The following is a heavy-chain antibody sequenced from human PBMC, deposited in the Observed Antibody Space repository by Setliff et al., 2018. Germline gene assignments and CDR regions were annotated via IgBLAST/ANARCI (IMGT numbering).Heavy chain of an antibody. J-gene: IGHJ6*03. Sequence: ASVKVSCKASGYTFSAYDFNWVRQAPGQGLEWVGSMSPQSDNTVYAQKFLGRVTMTKNTSISTAYMELSSLRSEDTAVYYCARGQPPTPRPYFYHMDVWGKGTTVT. V-gene: IGHV1-8*02. CDR1: GYTFSAYD. CDR3: ARGQPPTPRPYFYHMDV. CDR2: MSPQSDNT. D-gene: IGHD2-15*01.